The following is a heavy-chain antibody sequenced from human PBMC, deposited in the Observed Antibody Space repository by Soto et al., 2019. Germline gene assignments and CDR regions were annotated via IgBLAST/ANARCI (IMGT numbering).Heavy chain of an antibody. CDR3: ARTSGYYXFDY. CDR1: GYTFTTYA. Sequence: VASVKVSCKASGYTFTTYAMHWVRQAPGQRLEWMGWINAGNGNTKYSQKFQGRVTITRDTSASTAYMELSSLRSEDTAVYYCARTSGYYXFDYWGQGTLVTVSS. V-gene: IGHV1-3*01. D-gene: IGHD3-3*01. CDR2: INAGNGNT. J-gene: IGHJ4*02.